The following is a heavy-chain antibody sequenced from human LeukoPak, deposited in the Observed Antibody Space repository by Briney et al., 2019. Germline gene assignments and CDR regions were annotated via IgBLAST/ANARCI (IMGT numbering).Heavy chain of an antibody. V-gene: IGHV4-39*07. CDR2: IYHSGST. Sequence: SETLSLTCTVSGASISRANYYWGCVRQPPGKGLEWIGSIYHSGSTYYNPSLKSRVTISVDTSKNQFSLKLSSVTAADTAVYYCARYQDGFDPWGQGTLVTVSS. CDR1: GASISRANYY. CDR3: ARYQDGFDP. J-gene: IGHJ5*02.